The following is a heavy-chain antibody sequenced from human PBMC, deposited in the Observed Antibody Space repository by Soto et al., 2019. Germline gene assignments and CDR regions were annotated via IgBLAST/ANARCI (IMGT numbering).Heavy chain of an antibody. D-gene: IGHD7-27*01. J-gene: IGHJ4*02. Sequence: GSLRLSCAVSGXSFSGFSMSWVRQAPGKGLTLVASIIAAGGNIFYADSVKCRFTISRYNSKDTLYRQMNSRRGDDTRLYYCARDRPYTGIEGLPHLDDWGQGTPGTVSS. CDR2: IIAAGGNI. CDR1: GXSFSGFS. V-gene: IGHV3-23*01. CDR3: ARDRPYTGIEGLPHLDD.